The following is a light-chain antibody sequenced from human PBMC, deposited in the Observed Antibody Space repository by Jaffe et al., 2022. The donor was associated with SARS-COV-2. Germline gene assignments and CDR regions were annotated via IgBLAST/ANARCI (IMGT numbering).Light chain of an antibody. CDR3: SSYTRSSTLV. V-gene: IGLV2-14*01. J-gene: IGLJ1*01. CDR1: SSDVGDYNY. CDR2: EVS. Sequence: QSALTQPASVSGSPGQSITISCSGTSSDVGDYNYVSWYQQRPGKAPKLMIYEVSNRPSGVSNRFSGSKSGNTASLTISGLQAEDEADYYCSSYTRSSTLVFGTGTKVTVL.